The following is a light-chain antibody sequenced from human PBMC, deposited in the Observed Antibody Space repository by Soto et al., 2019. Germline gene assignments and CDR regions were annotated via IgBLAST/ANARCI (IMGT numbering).Light chain of an antibody. J-gene: IGKJ1*01. CDR3: QQYNNWPRT. CDR1: QSVSSN. Sequence: EVVMTQSQATLSVSPGERATLSCRASQSVSSNLAWYQQKPGQAPRLLIYGASTRATGIPARFSGSGSGTEFTLTISSLQSEDFAVYYCQQYNNWPRTFGQRTKVAIK. V-gene: IGKV3-15*01. CDR2: GAS.